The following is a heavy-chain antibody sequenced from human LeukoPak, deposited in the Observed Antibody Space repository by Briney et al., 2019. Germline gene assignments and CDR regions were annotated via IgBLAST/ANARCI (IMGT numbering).Heavy chain of an antibody. CDR3: ARAGGRAYCSSTSCSDPSIDY. J-gene: IGHJ4*02. V-gene: IGHV4-59*01. Sequence: SETLSLTCTVSGGSISSYYWSWIRQPPGKGLEWIGYIYYGGSTNYNPSLKSRVTISVDTSKNQFSLKLSSVTAADTAVYYCARAGGRAYCSSTSCSDPSIDYWGQGTLVTVSS. CDR2: IYYGGST. D-gene: IGHD2-2*01. CDR1: GGSISSYY.